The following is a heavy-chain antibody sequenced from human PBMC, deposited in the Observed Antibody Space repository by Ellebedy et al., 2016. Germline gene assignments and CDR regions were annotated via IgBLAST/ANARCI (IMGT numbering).Heavy chain of an antibody. CDR1: GFIFNVAG. D-gene: IGHD3-16*01. CDR2: IVFSGTAA. CDR3: ARGVGGTSLNWFDP. J-gene: IGHJ5*02. Sequence: GESLKISXAASGFIFNVAGMTWVRQAPGKGLEWVATIVFSGTAAYYSDSVKGRFIISRDNVKNSLYLQMNSLTAEDTAVYYCARGVGGTSLNWFDPWGQGTLVTVSS. V-gene: IGHV3-21*01.